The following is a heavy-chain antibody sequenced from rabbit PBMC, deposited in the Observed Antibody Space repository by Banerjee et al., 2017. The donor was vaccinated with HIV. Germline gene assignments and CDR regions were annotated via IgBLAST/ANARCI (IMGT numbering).Heavy chain of an antibody. CDR3: ARGVWNRVIGWNFNL. J-gene: IGHJ4*01. V-gene: IGHV1S45*01. CDR2: INTGSSGSG. Sequence: QEQLVESGGGLVQPEGSLTLTCKASGFDFSNKYVMCWVRQAPGKGLEWIGCINTGSSGSGYYASWAKGRFTISKTSSTTVTLQMTSLTAADTATYFCARGVWNRVIGWNFNLWGQGTLVTVS. CDR1: GFDFSNKYV. D-gene: IGHD1-1*01.